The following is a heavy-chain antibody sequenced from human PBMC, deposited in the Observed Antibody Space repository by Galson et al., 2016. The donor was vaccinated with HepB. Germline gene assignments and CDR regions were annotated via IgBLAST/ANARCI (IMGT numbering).Heavy chain of an antibody. CDR3: AIFYFDSGSYYNPDY. CDR1: TVNFIRYW. Sequence: QSGAEVKKPGESLRISCQGSTVNFIRYWISWVRQMPGKGLEWMGRIDPSDSYTKYSPSFKGHVTFSLDKSISTAYLQWSSLKASDTAMYYCAIFYFDSGSYYNPDYWGQGTLVTVSS. D-gene: IGHD3-10*01. J-gene: IGHJ4*02. CDR2: IDPSDSYT. V-gene: IGHV5-10-1*01.